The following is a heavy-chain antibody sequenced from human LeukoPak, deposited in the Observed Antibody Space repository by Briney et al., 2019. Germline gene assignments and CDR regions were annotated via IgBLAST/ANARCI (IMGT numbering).Heavy chain of an antibody. J-gene: IGHJ6*02. CDR2: IYYSGST. V-gene: IGHV4-59*01. Sequence: SETLSVTCTVSGGSISSYYWSCIRQPPGKGLERIGNIYYSGSTNYNPSFKSRVTISVDTSKNQFSLKLSSVTAADTAVYYCARVSVGYRRLTWYYGMEVWGQGTTVTVSS. D-gene: IGHD5-18*01. CDR1: GGSISSYY. CDR3: ARVSVGYRRLTWYYGMEV.